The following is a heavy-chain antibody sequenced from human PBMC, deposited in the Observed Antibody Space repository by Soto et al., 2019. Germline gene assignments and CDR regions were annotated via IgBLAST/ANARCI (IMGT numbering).Heavy chain of an antibody. V-gene: IGHV4-34*01. Sequence: SETMSLTCAVDGGSFSGYYWSWIRQPPGKGLEWIGEINHSGSTNYNPSLKSRVTISVDTSKNQFSLKLSSVTAADTAVYYCARRGPDMRNYYDSSGYYGDYWGQGTLVTVSS. CDR2: INHSGST. J-gene: IGHJ4*02. CDR1: GGSFSGYY. D-gene: IGHD3-22*01. CDR3: ARRGPDMRNYYDSSGYYGDY.